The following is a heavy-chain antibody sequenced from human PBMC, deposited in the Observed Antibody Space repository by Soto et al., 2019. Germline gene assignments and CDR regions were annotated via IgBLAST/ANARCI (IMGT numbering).Heavy chain of an antibody. CDR3: ARDRSTYGGGGTGEVKENWFDP. V-gene: IGHV4-59*01. Sequence: SETLSLTCSVSGGSISRYYWSWIRQPPGKGLEWIGYAYYSGDTGYNPSLQSRVTMAVDTTKNQVSLKLTSVIAADTAVYYCARDRSTYGGGGTGEVKENWFDPWGQGALVTVSS. J-gene: IGHJ5*02. CDR2: AYYSGDT. CDR1: GGSISRYY. D-gene: IGHD2-8*01.